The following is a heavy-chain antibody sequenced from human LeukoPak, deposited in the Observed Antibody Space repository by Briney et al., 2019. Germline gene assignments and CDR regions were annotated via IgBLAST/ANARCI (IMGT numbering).Heavy chain of an antibody. J-gene: IGHJ3*02. CDR3: ARVMWELLWDALTI. Sequence: SETLSLTCTVSGGSISSSSYYWGWIRQPPGKGLEWIGSIYYSGSTYYNPSLKSRVTISVDTSKNQFSLKMSSVTAADTAVYYCARVMWELLWDALTIWGQGTMVTVSS. CDR2: IYYSGST. V-gene: IGHV4-39*01. CDR1: GGSISSSSYY. D-gene: IGHD1-26*01.